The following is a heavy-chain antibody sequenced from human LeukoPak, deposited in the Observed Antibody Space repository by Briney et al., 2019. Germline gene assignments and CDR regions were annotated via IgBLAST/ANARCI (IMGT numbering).Heavy chain of an antibody. J-gene: IGHJ4*02. CDR2: ISSDGSNT. CDR3: IRVPY. Sequence: PGGSLRLSCAVSGFTFNKYYMHWVRQAPGKGLVWVSRISSDGSNTNYADFVKGRFTISRDNAKNTLYLQMNSLRAEDTAVYYCIRVPYWGQGALVTVSS. V-gene: IGHV3-74*01. CDR1: GFTFNKYY.